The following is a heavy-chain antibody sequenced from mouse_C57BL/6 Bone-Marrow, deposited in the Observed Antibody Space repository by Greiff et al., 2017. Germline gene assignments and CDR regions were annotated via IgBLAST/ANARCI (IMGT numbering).Heavy chain of an antibody. CDR1: GYAFSSSW. J-gene: IGHJ1*03. Sequence: QVQLQQSGPELVKHGASVQISCKASGYAFSSSWMNWVKQRPGKGLEWIGRIYPGDGDTNYNGKFKGKSTLTADKSSSTASMPLSSRTSADSAVYFCALVGFDVWGTGTTVTASS. CDR2: IYPGDGDT. CDR3: ALVGFDV. V-gene: IGHV1-82*01.